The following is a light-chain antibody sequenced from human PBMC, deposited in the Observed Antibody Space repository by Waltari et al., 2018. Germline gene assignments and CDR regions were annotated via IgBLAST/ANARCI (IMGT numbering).Light chain of an antibody. V-gene: IGKV4-1*01. CDR3: QQYDSTPIT. J-gene: IGKJ5*01. Sequence: DIVMTQSPDSLAVSLGERATINCKSSQSVLYSSNNKNYLAWYQQKPGQPPKLLIYWASTRESGVPARFSGSGSGTDFTLTISSLQAEDVAVYYCQQYDSTPITFGQGTRLEIK. CDR1: QSVLYSSNNKNY. CDR2: WAS.